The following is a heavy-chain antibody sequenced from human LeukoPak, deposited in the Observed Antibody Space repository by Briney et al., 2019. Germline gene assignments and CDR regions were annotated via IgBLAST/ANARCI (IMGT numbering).Heavy chain of an antibody. CDR2: ISSSGAKI. CDR1: GFIFKDFS. CDR3: ARDRSGSHASWYFDL. J-gene: IGHJ2*01. Sequence: GGSLRLSCAASGFIFKDFSMNWVRQAPGRGLEWISYISSSGAKISYADSVKGRFTISRDKAKQSVYLQLDRLRVEDTAVYYCARDRSGSHASWYFDLWGRGTLVSVS. D-gene: IGHD1-26*01. V-gene: IGHV3-48*01.